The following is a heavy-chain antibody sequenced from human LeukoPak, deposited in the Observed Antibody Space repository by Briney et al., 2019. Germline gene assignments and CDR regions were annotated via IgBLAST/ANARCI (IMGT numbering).Heavy chain of an antibody. V-gene: IGHV4-59*12. CDR2: IYYSGNT. J-gene: IGHJ4*02. D-gene: IGHD3-10*01. CDR3: AGGGVGDRLGY. CDR1: GGSITSYY. Sequence: SETLSLTCTVSGGSITSYYWSWIRQPPGKALEWIGYIYYSGNTDYNPSLKSRVTISVDTSKNQFSLNLNSVTAADTAVYYCAGGGVGDRLGYWGQGTLVTVSS.